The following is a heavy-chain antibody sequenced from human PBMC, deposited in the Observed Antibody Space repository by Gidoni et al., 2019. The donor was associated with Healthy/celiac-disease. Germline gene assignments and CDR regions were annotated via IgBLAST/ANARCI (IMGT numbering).Heavy chain of an antibody. V-gene: IGHV3-11*06. J-gene: IGHJ3*02. D-gene: IGHD3-22*01. Sequence: VQLVESGGGLVKPGGSVRLACAAYGFAFSDYYMSWIRQAPGKGLEWVSYISSSSSYTNYADSVKGRFTISRDNAKNSLYLQMNSLRAEDTAVYYCARDQDSMIVVNDAFDIWGQGTMVTVSS. CDR1: GFAFSDYY. CDR3: ARDQDSMIVVNDAFDI. CDR2: ISSSSSYT.